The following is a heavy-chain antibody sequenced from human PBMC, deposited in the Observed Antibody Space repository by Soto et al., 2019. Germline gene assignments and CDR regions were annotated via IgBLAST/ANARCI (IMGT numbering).Heavy chain of an antibody. CDR1: GFTFSSYR. V-gene: IGHV3-7*01. D-gene: IGHD6-25*01. J-gene: IGHJ4*02. Sequence: GGSLRLSCAASGFTFSSYRMSWVRQAPGKGLEWVANIKQDGSEKYYVDSVKGRFTIPRDNAENSVYLQMNSLRAEDAAMYYCARDREGDGYNFDYWGQGTLVTVSS. CDR2: IKQDGSEK. CDR3: ARDREGDGYNFDY.